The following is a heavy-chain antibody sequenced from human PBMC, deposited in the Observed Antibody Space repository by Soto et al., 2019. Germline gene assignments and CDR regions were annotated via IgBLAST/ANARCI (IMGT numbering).Heavy chain of an antibody. CDR1: GGSISSSSYY. Sequence: QLQLQESGPGLVKPSETLSLTCTVSGGSISSSSYYWGWIRQPPGKGLEWIGSIYYSGSTYYNPSLKSRVTISVDTSKNQFSLKLSSVTAADTAVYYCARRWDCSSTSCYEGSWFDPWGQGTLVTVSS. D-gene: IGHD2-2*01. J-gene: IGHJ5*02. CDR2: IYYSGST. V-gene: IGHV4-39*01. CDR3: ARRWDCSSTSCYEGSWFDP.